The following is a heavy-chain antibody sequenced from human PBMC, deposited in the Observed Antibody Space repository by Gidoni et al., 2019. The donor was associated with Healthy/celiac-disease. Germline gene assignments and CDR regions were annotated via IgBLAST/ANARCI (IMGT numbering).Heavy chain of an antibody. D-gene: IGHD3-10*01. J-gene: IGHJ5*02. Sequence: QVQLVQSGAEVKKPGSSGKVSCKASGGTFSSYAISWVRQAPGQGLEWMGRIIPILGIANYAQKFQGRVTITADKSTSTAYMELSSLRSEDTAGYYCARDWSSRILWFGEGGWFDPWGQGTLVTVSS. V-gene: IGHV1-69*04. CDR3: ARDWSSRILWFGEGGWFDP. CDR1: GGTFSSYA. CDR2: IIPILGIA.